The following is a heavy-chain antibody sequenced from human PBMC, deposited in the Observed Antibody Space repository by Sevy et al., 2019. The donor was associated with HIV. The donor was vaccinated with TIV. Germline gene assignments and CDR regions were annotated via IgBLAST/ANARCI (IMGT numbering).Heavy chain of an antibody. CDR1: GFTFSNHW. V-gene: IGHV3-74*01. CDR2: IRSDGGRT. J-gene: IGHJ4*01. CDR3: ARDHYGYNSLDY. Sequence: GGCLRLSCAASGFTFSNHWMHWVRQAPGKGLMWVSRIRSDGGRTNYADSVNGRFTISRDNAKNTLYLQMNSLRAEDTAVYYCARDHYGYNSLDYWGHGIQVTVSS. D-gene: IGHD5-12*01.